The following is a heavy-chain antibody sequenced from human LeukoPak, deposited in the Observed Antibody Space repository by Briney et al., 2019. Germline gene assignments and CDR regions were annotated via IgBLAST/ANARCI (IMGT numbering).Heavy chain of an antibody. Sequence: GASVKVSCKASGYTFTSYDINWVRQATGQGLEWMGWMNPNSGNTGYAQKFQGGVTMTRNTSISTAYMELSSLRSEDTAVYYCARSGIIPAAIRGYYYYGMDVWGQGTTVTVSS. J-gene: IGHJ6*02. V-gene: IGHV1-8*01. CDR2: MNPNSGNT. CDR3: ARSGIIPAAIRGYYYYGMDV. D-gene: IGHD2-2*02. CDR1: GYTFTSYD.